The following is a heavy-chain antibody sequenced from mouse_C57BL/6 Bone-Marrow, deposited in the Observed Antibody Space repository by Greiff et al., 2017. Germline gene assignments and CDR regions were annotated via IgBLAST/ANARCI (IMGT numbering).Heavy chain of an antibody. J-gene: IGHJ4*01. V-gene: IGHV1-42*01. Sequence: LVESGPELVKPGASVKISCKASGYSFTGYYMNWVKQSPEKSLEWIGEINPSTGGTTYNQKFKAKATLTVDKSSSTAYMQLKSLTSEDSAVYYCARRGPYAMDYWGQGTSVTVSS. CDR2: INPSTGGT. CDR1: GYSFTGYY. CDR3: ARRGPYAMDY.